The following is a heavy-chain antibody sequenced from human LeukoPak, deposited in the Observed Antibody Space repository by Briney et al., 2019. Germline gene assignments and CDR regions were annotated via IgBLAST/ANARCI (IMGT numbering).Heavy chain of an antibody. CDR2: IYTSGST. J-gene: IGHJ4*02. V-gene: IGHV4-4*07. CDR3: AIPREGLRNLRAFDY. Sequence: PSETLSLTCSVSGGSISSYYWSWIRQPAGKGLEWIGRIYTSGSTNYNPSLKSRVTMSVDTSKNQFPLKLSSVTAADTAVYYCAIPREGLRNLRAFDYWGQGTLVTVSS. D-gene: IGHD5-12*01. CDR1: GGSISSYY.